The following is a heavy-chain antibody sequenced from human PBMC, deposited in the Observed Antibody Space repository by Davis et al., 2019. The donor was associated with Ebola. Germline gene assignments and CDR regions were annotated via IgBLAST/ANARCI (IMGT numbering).Heavy chain of an antibody. CDR2: ISPNSGGT. V-gene: IGHV1-2*06. CDR3: ARGLHLSPGWFDP. J-gene: IGHJ5*02. D-gene: IGHD5-24*01. Sequence: ASVKVSCKAYGYAFTASYIHWVRQAPGQGLEWMGRISPNSGGTNYAQIFQGRVTMTSDTSISTAFMELSRLRNDDTAVYYCARGLHLSPGWFDPWGQGTLVTVSS. CDR1: GYAFTASY.